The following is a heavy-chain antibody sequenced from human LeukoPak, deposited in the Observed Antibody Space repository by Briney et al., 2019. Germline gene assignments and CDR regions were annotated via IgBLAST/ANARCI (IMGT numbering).Heavy chain of an antibody. J-gene: IGHJ4*02. Sequence: KPSETLSLTCAVYGGSFSGYYWSWIRQPPGKGLEWIGEINHSGSTNYNPSLKSRVTISVDTSKNQFSLKLSSVTAADTAVYYCARYRGYYDSSGYYFFFDYWGQGTLVTVSS. D-gene: IGHD3-22*01. CDR1: GGSFSGYY. CDR2: INHSGST. CDR3: ARYRGYYDSSGYYFFFDY. V-gene: IGHV4-34*01.